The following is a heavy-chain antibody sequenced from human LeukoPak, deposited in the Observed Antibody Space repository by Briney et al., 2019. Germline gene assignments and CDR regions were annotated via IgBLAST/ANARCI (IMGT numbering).Heavy chain of an antibody. D-gene: IGHD2-15*01. J-gene: IGHJ4*02. V-gene: IGHV3-23*01. CDR2: ISGSGGST. Sequence: GGSLRLSCAGSGFTFSSYAMSWVRQAPGKGLEWVSAISGSGGSTYYADSVKGRFTISRDNSKNTLYLQMNSLRAEDTAVYYCATRILGPSYFDYWGQGTLVTVSS. CDR3: ATRILGPSYFDY. CDR1: GFTFSSYA.